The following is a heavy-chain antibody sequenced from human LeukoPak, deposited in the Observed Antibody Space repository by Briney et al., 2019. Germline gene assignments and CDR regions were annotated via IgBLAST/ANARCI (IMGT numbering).Heavy chain of an antibody. CDR2: IYSGGST. V-gene: IGHV3-66*02. J-gene: IGHJ5*02. Sequence: GGSLRLSCAASGFTVSSNYMSWVRQAPGKRLEWVSVIYSGGSTYYADSVKGRFIISRDSSKNTLYLQMNSLRAEDTAVYYCARDAAYCSSTSCFAAWFDPWGQGTLVTVSS. D-gene: IGHD2-2*01. CDR3: ARDAAYCSSTSCFAAWFDP. CDR1: GFTVSSNY.